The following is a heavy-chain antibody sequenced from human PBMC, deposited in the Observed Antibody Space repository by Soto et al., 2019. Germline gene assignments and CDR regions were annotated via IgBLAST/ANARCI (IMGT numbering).Heavy chain of an antibody. CDR3: AKDRGSPFFAVVAVLKFYYHGVDV. D-gene: IGHD2-15*01. Sequence: EVQLVESGGGLVRPGRSLRLSCAASGFTFDDYAMHWVRQAPGKGLEWVSGISWNSDVIAYADSVKGRFTVSRDNANHFLYLQLNSRRAEDTALYSCAKDRGSPFFAVVAVLKFYYHGVDVSRHGPTVNVSS. CDR2: ISWNSDVI. J-gene: IGHJ6*02. CDR1: GFTFDDYA. V-gene: IGHV3-9*01.